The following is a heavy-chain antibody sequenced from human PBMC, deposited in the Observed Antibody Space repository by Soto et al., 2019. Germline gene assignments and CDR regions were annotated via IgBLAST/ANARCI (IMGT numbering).Heavy chain of an antibody. CDR1: GFTFSSYS. J-gene: IGHJ4*02. Sequence: EVQLVESGGGLVKPGGSLRLSCAASGFTFSSYSMNWVRQAPGKGLEWVSSITSSSSFIFYADAVKGRFAISRDNAKNSLYLQMNSLRAEDMAVYYCARERPPPGDYDGHCGQGTLVTVSS. CDR3: ARERPPPGDYDGH. D-gene: IGHD4-17*01. V-gene: IGHV3-21*01. CDR2: ITSSSSFI.